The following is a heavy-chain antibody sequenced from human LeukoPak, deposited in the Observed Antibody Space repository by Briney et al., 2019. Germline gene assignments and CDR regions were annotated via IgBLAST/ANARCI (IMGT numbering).Heavy chain of an antibody. D-gene: IGHD2-8*01. CDR1: GGSISSGSYY. J-gene: IGHJ6*03. CDR2: IYTSGST. V-gene: IGHV4-61*02. CDR3: ARGYCTNGVCSLPNYMDV. Sequence: SETLSLTCTVSGGSISSGSYYWSWIRQPAGKGLEWIGRIYTSGSTNYNPSLKSRVTISVDTSKNQFSLKLSSVTAADTAVYYCARGYCTNGVCSLPNYMDVWGKGTTVTVS.